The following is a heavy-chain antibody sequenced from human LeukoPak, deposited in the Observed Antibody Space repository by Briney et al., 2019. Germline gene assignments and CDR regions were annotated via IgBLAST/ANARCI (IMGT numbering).Heavy chain of an antibody. CDR1: GYTFTRYG. J-gene: IGHJ4*02. V-gene: IGHV1-18*01. CDR2: INAYNGDT. CDR3: ARDEGPYYDYFDY. Sequence: ASVKVSCKASGYTFTRYGISWVRQVPGQGLEWMGWINAYNGDTNYAQKLQGRVTMTTDTSTSTPYMELRSLRSDDTAVYYCARDEGPYYDYFDYWGQGTQVTVSS. D-gene: IGHD3-22*01.